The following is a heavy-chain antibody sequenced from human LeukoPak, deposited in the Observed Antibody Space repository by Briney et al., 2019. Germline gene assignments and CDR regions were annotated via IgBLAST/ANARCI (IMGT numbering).Heavy chain of an antibody. CDR1: GGSFSDYY. CDR2: INHSGSA. J-gene: IGHJ4*02. D-gene: IGHD3-22*01. CDR3: ARAGTDGYSHFDY. V-gene: IGHV4-34*01. Sequence: SETLSLTCVVYGGSFSDYYWSWVRQPPGKGLEWIGEINHSGSAKYNPSLKSRVTMSLDTSKNQFSLKLSSVTAADTAVYYCARAGTDGYSHFDYWGQGTLVTVSS.